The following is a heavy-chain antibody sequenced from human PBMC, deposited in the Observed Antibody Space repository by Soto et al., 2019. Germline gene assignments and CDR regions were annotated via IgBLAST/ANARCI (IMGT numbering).Heavy chain of an antibody. CDR1: GFTFTSYA. D-gene: IGHD3-9*01. V-gene: IGHV3-23*01. CDR3: TPDGGSRDWLTVN. Sequence: EVQLLESGGDLVQPGGSLRLSCAASGFTFTSYAMSWIRQAPGKGLEWVSAITGGGDNTYYADSVKGRFTISRDKYKNTLYLQINSLIAEDTAFYDFTPDGGSRDWLTVNWGQGTLVTVSS. CDR2: ITGGGDNT. J-gene: IGHJ4*02.